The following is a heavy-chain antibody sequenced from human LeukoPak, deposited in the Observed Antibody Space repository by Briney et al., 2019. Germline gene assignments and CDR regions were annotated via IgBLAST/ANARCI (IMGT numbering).Heavy chain of an antibody. CDR2: ISSSGGTI. CDR1: GFTFSNYY. D-gene: IGHD2-2*01. J-gene: IGHJ6*03. Sequence: GGSLRLSCAASGFTFSNYYMSWIRQAPGKGLEWVSYISSSGGTIYYADSVKGRFTISRDNAKNSLYLQMNSLRAEDTAVYHCARVGPAAIGYYYYYMDVWGKGTTVTVSS. V-gene: IGHV3-11*01. CDR3: ARVGPAAIGYYYYYMDV.